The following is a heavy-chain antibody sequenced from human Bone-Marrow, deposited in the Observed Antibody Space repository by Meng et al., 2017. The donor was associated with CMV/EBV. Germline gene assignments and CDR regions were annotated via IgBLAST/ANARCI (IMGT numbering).Heavy chain of an antibody. CDR1: GGSISSSSYY. D-gene: IGHD3-3*01. Sequence: SETLSLTCTVSGGSISSSSYYWGWIRQPPGKGLEWIGSIYYSGSTYYNPSLKSRVTISVDTSKNQFSLKLSSVTAADTAVYYCARDRNDFWSGYSSSYYYYGMDVWGQGTTVTVSS. CDR3: ARDRNDFWSGYSSSYYYYGMDV. J-gene: IGHJ6*02. CDR2: IYYSGST. V-gene: IGHV4-39*07.